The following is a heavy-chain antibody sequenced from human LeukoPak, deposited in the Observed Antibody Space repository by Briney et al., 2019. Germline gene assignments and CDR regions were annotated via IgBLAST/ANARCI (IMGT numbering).Heavy chain of an antibody. CDR1: GFTFSSSA. CDR2: IAHHGSNK. J-gene: IGHJ4*02. D-gene: IGHD6-19*01. V-gene: IGHV3-33*05. Sequence: GGSLRLSCAASGFTFSSSAMHWVRQGPGKGLEWVAYIAHHGSNKYYADSVKGRFTISRDNTKNSLYLQMNSLRAEDTAVYYCARAVAGPSGRFDYWGQGTLVTVSS. CDR3: ARAVAGPSGRFDY.